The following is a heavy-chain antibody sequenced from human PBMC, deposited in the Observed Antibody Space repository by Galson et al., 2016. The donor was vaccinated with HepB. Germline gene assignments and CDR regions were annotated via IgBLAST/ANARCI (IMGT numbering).Heavy chain of an antibody. J-gene: IGHJ3*02. CDR3: ARGGSLDATDI. CDR2: SSTYTGNT. Sequence: SVKVSCKASGYTFKNYGINWVRQAPGQGLEWMGWSSTYTGNTKYTQTIQGRKNMNKETYTRKPYMELRSLTFDDTAVYYCARGGSLDATDIWGQGTMVTVSS. V-gene: IGHV1-18*01. CDR1: GYTFKNYG. D-gene: IGHD1-26*01.